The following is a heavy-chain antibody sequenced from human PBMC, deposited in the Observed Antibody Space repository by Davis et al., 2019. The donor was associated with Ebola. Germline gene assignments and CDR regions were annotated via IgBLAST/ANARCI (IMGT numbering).Heavy chain of an antibody. Sequence: ASVKVSCKASGYTFTGYYMHWVRQAPGQGLEWMGWINPNSGGTNYAQKFQGRVTMTRDTSISTAYMELSRLRSDDTAVYYCARGGVQLHYYYGMDVWGQGTTVTVSS. CDR3: ARGGVQLHYYYGMDV. D-gene: IGHD2-2*01. CDR2: INPNSGGT. CDR1: GYTFTGYY. J-gene: IGHJ6*02. V-gene: IGHV1-2*02.